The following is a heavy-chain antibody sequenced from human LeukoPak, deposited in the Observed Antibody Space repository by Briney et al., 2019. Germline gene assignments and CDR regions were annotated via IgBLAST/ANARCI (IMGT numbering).Heavy chain of an antibody. V-gene: IGHV3-23*01. Sequence: SCEASGGTFSSYAMSWVRQAPGKGLEWVSAISGSGGSTYYADSVKGRFTISRDNSKNTLYLQMNSLRAEDTAVYYCAKGAGYSYGYYWGQGTLVTVSS. CDR2: ISGSGGST. J-gene: IGHJ4*02. CDR1: GGTFSSYA. CDR3: AKGAGYSYGYY. D-gene: IGHD5-18*01.